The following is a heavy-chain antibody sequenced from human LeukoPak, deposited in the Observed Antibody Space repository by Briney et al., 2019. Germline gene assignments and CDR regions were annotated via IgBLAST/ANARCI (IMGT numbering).Heavy chain of an antibody. J-gene: IGHJ5*02. Sequence: GAAVKVSCKACGCTFINYYTHGVGQAPGRGVKGVGRINPGGGREKYVQKFQDRVTMTRETFTETVYLEVNSLRSEDTGRYYCARRMADGGTNHWGEGTLVSVFS. CDR2: INPGGGRE. CDR1: GCTFINYY. CDR3: ARRMADGGTNH. D-gene: IGHD3-16*01. V-gene: IGHV1-46*01.